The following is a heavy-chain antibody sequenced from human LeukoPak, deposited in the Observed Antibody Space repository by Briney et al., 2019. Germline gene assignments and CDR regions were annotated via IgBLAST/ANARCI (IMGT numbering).Heavy chain of an antibody. D-gene: IGHD5-24*01. CDR3: VRDRELTY. J-gene: IGHJ4*02. CDR2: IYNSGST. CDR1: GGSISIYY. Sequence: PAETLSLTCTVSGGSISIYYWSWIRQPPGKGLEWLGYIYNSGSTYYNPSLKSRVIISVDTSKNQFSLRLTSMTAADAAVYYCVRDRELTYWGQGTLVTVSS. V-gene: IGHV4-59*01.